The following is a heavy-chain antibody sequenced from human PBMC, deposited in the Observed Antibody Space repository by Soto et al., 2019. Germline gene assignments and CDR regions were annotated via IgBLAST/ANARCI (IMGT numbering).Heavy chain of an antibody. CDR2: INTGNGDT. CDR1: GYTFTIYP. D-gene: IGHD2-2*01. J-gene: IGHJ6*04. Sequence: ASVKVSCKTSGYTFTIYPIDWVRQAPGQRLEWVGWINTGNGDTKYSESLQGRVTITRDTSASTAYMELSSQRSEDTTIYYCARESENHQYAVDVWGKGTTVTVSS. CDR3: ARESENHQYAVDV. V-gene: IGHV1-3*04.